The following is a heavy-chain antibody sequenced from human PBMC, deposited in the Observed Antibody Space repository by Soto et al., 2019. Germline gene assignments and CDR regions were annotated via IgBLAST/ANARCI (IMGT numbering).Heavy chain of an antibody. J-gene: IGHJ4*02. V-gene: IGHV1-3*01. CDR3: ARSIMIAGAGFDC. Sequence: GASVKVSCKTSGYTFSDYALHWVRQAPGQRLEWMGWINAGNVNTKFPQKFQGRVAITRDTSASTAYMELSNLTSEDTAIYYCARSIMIAGAGFDCWGQGTLVTVSS. D-gene: IGHD1-26*01. CDR2: INAGNVNT. CDR1: GYTFSDYA.